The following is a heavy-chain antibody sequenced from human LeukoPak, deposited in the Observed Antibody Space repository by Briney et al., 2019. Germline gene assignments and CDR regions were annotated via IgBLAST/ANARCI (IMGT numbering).Heavy chain of an antibody. CDR3: ARDPIWFGESPFDY. J-gene: IGHJ4*02. Sequence: SETLSLTCTVSGGSISSSSYYWGWIRQPPGKGLEWIGSIYYSGSTYYNPSLKSRVTISVDTSKNQFSLKLSSVTAADTAVYYCARDPIWFGESPFDYWGQGTLVTVSS. CDR1: GGSISSSSYY. V-gene: IGHV4-39*02. D-gene: IGHD3-10*01. CDR2: IYYSGST.